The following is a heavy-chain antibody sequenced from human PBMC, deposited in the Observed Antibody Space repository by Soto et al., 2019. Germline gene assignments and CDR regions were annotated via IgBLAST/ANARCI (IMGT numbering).Heavy chain of an antibody. Sequence: QVQLQESGPGLVKPSQTLSLTCTVSGGSISTGGYYWSWIRQHPGRGLEWIGYIYHSGMTFSNPSLQCRVDILIDTSENQFSLKLSSVTAADTAVYYCATVRWALHDAFDIWGHGTMVSVSS. D-gene: IGHD4-17*01. CDR2: IYHSGMT. CDR3: ATVRWALHDAFDI. J-gene: IGHJ3*02. V-gene: IGHV4-31*03. CDR1: GGSISTGGYY.